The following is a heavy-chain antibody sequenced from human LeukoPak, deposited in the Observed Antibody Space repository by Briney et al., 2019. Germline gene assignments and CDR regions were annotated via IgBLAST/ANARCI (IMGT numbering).Heavy chain of an antibody. D-gene: IGHD5-18*01. J-gene: IGHJ4*02. Sequence: GGSLRLSCAASGFTFSSYAMHWVRQAPGKGLEWVAVISYDGSNKYYADSVKGRFTISRDNSKNTLYLQMNSLRAEDTAVYYCAKGRNTYGYPPIDYWGQGTLVTVSS. V-gene: IGHV3-30-3*01. CDR1: GFTFSSYA. CDR3: AKGRNTYGYPPIDY. CDR2: ISYDGSNK.